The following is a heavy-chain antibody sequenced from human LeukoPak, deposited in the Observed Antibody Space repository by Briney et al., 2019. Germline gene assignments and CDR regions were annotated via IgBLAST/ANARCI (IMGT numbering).Heavy chain of an antibody. J-gene: IGHJ6*03. V-gene: IGHV3-48*01. Sequence: GGSLRLSCAASGFTFSSYSMNWVRQAPGKGLEWISYISSSSSTIYYADSVKGRFTISRDNAKNSLYLQMNSLRAEDTAVYYCARDGGTYYDFWSGYYSKYYYYYYMDVWGKGTTVTVSS. CDR1: GFTFSSYS. D-gene: IGHD3-3*01. CDR2: ISSSSSTI. CDR3: ARDGGTYYDFWSGYYSKYYYYYYMDV.